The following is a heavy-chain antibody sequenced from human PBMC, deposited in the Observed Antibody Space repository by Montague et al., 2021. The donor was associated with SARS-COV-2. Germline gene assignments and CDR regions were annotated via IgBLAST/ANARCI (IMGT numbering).Heavy chain of an antibody. Sequence: SQTLSLTCDVYGGSFSRYFWSWIRQPPGRGPELIGHISPTGSTRYIPSLDSRVTISLDTSKSRLSLELTSVTVADTSIYFCVGAPNEYYFDYWGQGTPVSVSS. CDR1: GGSFSRYF. CDR2: ISPTGST. V-gene: IGHV4-34*01. CDR3: VGAPNEYYFDY. D-gene: IGHD6-6*01. J-gene: IGHJ4*02.